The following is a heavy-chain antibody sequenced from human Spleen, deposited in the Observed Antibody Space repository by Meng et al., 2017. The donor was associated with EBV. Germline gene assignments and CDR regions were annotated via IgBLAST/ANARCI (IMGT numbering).Heavy chain of an antibody. J-gene: IGHJ4*02. CDR3: ATGWGKANY. Sequence: VQLQQAGAGLLKPSESLSLTCTVYGDSFSAYYWRWIRQPPGRGLEWIGDVIHSGNTSYSPSLKSRVTISVDTSKRQFSLKLRSMTAADTAVYYCATGWGKANYWGQGTLVTVSS. CDR2: VIHSGNT. D-gene: IGHD3-16*01. V-gene: IGHV4-34*12. CDR1: GDSFSAYY.